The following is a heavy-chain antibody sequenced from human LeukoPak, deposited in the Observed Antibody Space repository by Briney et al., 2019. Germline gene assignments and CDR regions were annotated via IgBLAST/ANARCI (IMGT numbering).Heavy chain of an antibody. CDR1: GDSISSYY. CDR2: VYTSGNT. J-gene: IGHJ4*02. V-gene: IGHV4-4*07. D-gene: IGHD6-19*01. CDR3: ASGTTSGWQFDY. Sequence: SETLSLTCTVSGDSISSYYWSWIRHPAGKGLEWIGRVYTSGNTNYNPSLESRVTLSVDTSKNQFSLTLISATAADTAVYYCASGTTSGWQFDYWGQGTLVTVSS.